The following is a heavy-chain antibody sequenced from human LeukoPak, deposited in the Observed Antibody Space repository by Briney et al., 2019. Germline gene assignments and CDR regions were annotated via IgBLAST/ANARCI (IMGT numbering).Heavy chain of an antibody. CDR2: ISDTGSST. J-gene: IGHJ4*02. Sequence: GGSLRLPCAASGFTFSNYAMSWVRQAPGKGLEWVSTISDTGSSTYYADSVKGRFTISRDNSKNTLYLQMNSLRAEDTAVYSCARGEYSRYFDYWGQGTLVTVSS. CDR1: GFTFSNYA. V-gene: IGHV3-23*01. CDR3: ARGEYSRYFDY. D-gene: IGHD6-6*01.